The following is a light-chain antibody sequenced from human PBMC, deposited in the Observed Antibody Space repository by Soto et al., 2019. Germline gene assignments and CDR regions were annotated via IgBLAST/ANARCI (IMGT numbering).Light chain of an antibody. CDR2: AAS. CDR3: QQYTSYPLT. J-gene: IGKJ4*01. CDR1: QGIRNS. V-gene: IGKV1-16*02. Sequence: DIQMTQSPSSLSASVGDRVTITCRASQGIRNSLAWFQQKPGKAPKSLIYAASNLQSGVPSKFSGSGSGTDFTLTISSLQPEDFATYYCQQYTSYPLTFGGGTKVEIK.